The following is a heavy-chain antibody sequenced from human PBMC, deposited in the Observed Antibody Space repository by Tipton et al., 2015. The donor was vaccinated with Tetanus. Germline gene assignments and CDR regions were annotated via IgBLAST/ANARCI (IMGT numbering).Heavy chain of an antibody. D-gene: IGHD1-14*01. CDR1: GFTFESYT. J-gene: IGHJ6*04. Sequence: SLRLSCAASGFTFESYTMNWVRQAPGNGLEWVAAISGSRLTPYYADSVKGRFTISRDNSKNTLSPQLNSLRADDTAIYYCAKEALGVLNLWGKGTTVIVSS. CDR3: AKEALGVLNL. CDR2: ISGSRLTP. V-gene: IGHV3-23*01.